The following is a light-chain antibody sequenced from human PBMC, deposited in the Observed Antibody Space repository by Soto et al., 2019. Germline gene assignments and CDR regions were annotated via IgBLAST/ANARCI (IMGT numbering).Light chain of an antibody. V-gene: IGKV4-1*01. J-gene: IGKJ4*01. Sequence: DIVMTQSPDSLAVSLGERAAINCKSSQSVLYSSNNKNYLAWYQQKPGQPPKLLIYWASTRESGVPDRFSGNGSETDFTLTISSLQAEDVAVYYCQQYYATPLTFGGGTKVEIK. CDR1: QSVLYSSNNKNY. CDR2: WAS. CDR3: QQYYATPLT.